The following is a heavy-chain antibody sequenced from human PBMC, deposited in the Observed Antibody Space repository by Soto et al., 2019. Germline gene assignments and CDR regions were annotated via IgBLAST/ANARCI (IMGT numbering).Heavy chain of an antibody. D-gene: IGHD3-10*01. CDR1: GYTFRNYP. J-gene: IGHJ4*02. Sequence: ASVKVSCKASGYTFRNYPIHWVRQAPAQGLEWMGCINPDNGDTDSLEKFQGRVTITRDTSASTVYMELSSLRSEDTAVYYCARNDYYTSGYYYFDYWGQGTLVTGSS. CDR3: ARNDYYTSGYYYFDY. CDR2: INPDNGDT. V-gene: IGHV1-3*01.